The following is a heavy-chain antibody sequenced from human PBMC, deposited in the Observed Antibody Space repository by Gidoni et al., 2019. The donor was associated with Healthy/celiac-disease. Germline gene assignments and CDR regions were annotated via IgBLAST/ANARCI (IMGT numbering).Heavy chain of an antibody. V-gene: IGHV3-33*01. CDR1: GFTFSSYG. Sequence: QVQLVESGGGVVQPGRSLRLSCAASGFTFSSYGMHWVRQAPGKGLEWVAVIWYNGSNKYYADSVKGRFTISRDNSKNTLYLQMNSLRAEDTAVYYCARGENYYDSSGYPWHPRLSFDYWGQGTLVTVSS. CDR3: ARGENYYDSSGYPWHPRLSFDY. D-gene: IGHD3-22*01. CDR2: IWYNGSNK. J-gene: IGHJ4*02.